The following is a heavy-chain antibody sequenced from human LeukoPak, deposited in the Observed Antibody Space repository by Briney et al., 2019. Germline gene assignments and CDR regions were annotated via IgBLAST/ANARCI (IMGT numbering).Heavy chain of an antibody. D-gene: IGHD3-22*01. V-gene: IGHV3-64D*09. CDR1: GFTFSSYA. CDR3: VKGQRYYDSSGYYSIEYFQH. CDR2: ISSNGGST. J-gene: IGHJ1*01. Sequence: PGGSLRLSCSASGFTFSSYAMHWVRQAPGKGLEYVSAISSNGGSTYYADSVKGRFTISRDNSKNTLYLQMSSLRAEDTAVYYCVKGQRYYDSSGYYSIEYFQHWGQSTLVTVSS.